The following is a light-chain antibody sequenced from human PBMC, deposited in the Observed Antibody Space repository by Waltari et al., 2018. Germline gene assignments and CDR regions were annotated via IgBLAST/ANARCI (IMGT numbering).Light chain of an antibody. J-gene: IGLJ3*02. CDR1: SSDVGAYNY. V-gene: IGLV2-14*03. CDR2: DVS. Sequence: QYALTQPASVSGSPGQSISISCTGTSSDVGAYNYVPWYQQHPGKAPRLIIFDVSSRPSGVSSRFSGSKSGNTASLTISGLQGEDEAKYYCASYISYSTLELFGGGTSLTVL. CDR3: ASYISYSTLEL.